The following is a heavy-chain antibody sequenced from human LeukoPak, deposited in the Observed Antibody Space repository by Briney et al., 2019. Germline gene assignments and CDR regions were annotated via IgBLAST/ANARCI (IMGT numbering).Heavy chain of an antibody. CDR1: GFTFSSYA. J-gene: IGHJ4*02. Sequence: LRLSCAASGFTFSSYAMHWVRQAPGKGLEGVAGISYDGSNKYYADSVKGRFTISRDNSKNTLYLQMNSLRAEDTAVYYCARGGVPADDYWGQGTLVTVSS. CDR2: ISYDGSNK. CDR3: ARGGVPADDY. D-gene: IGHD2-2*01. V-gene: IGHV3-30*04.